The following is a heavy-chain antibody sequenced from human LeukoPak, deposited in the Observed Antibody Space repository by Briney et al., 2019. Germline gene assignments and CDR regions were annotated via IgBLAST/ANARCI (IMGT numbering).Heavy chain of an antibody. V-gene: IGHV3-74*01. CDR2: INSDGSST. CDR3: ARVDGSGSFIDY. J-gene: IGHJ4*02. D-gene: IGHD3-10*01. CDR1: GFAFSSYW. Sequence: PGGSLRLSCAASGFAFSSYWMHWVRHAPGKGLVWVSRINSDGSSTRYADSVKGRFTISRDNAKNTLYLQMNSLRAEDTAVYYCARVDGSGSFIDYWGQGTLVTVSS.